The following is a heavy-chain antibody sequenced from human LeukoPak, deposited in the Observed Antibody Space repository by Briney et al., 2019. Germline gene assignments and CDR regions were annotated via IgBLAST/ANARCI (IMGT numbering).Heavy chain of an antibody. V-gene: IGHV3-21*01. CDR3: ARSSVTVTKPLDY. CDR2: ISGSSSYI. Sequence: GGSLRLSCAASGFTFSSYEMNWVRQAPGKGLEWVSSISGSSSYIYYADSVKGRFTISRDNAKNSLDLQMNSLRAEDTAVYYCARSSVTVTKPLDYWGQGTLVTVSS. J-gene: IGHJ4*02. D-gene: IGHD4-17*01. CDR1: GFTFSSYE.